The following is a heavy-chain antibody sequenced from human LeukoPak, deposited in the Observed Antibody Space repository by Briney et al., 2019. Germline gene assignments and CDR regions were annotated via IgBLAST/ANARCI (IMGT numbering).Heavy chain of an antibody. CDR3: TTKDRMITFGGVIGTDY. CDR2: IKSKTDGGTT. V-gene: IGHV3-15*01. Sequence: GGSLRLSCAASGFTFSNAWMSWVRQAPGKGLEWVGRIKSKTDGGTTDYAAPVKGRFTISRDDSKNTLYLQMNSLKTEDIAVYYCTTKDRMITFGGVIGTDYWGQGTLVTVSS. J-gene: IGHJ4*02. CDR1: GFTFSNAW. D-gene: IGHD3-16*02.